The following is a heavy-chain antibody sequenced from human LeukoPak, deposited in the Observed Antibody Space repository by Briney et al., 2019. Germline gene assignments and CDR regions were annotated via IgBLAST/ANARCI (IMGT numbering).Heavy chain of an antibody. J-gene: IGHJ4*02. D-gene: IGHD3-10*01. V-gene: IGHV1-3*01. CDR3: ARGLVRGERYFDY. CDR1: GYTFTSYA. CDR2: INAGNGNT. Sequence: GASVKVSCKASGYTFTSYAMHWVRQAPGQRLEWMGWINAGNGNTKYSQKFQGRVTITRDTSASTAYMELSSLRSEDTAVYYCARGLVRGERYFDYWGQGTLATVSS.